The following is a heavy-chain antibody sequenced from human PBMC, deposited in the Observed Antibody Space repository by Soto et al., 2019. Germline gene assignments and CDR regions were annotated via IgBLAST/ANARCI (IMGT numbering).Heavy chain of an antibody. CDR2: IYYSGST. J-gene: IGHJ4*02. V-gene: IGHV4-30-4*01. CDR1: GGSISSGDYY. Sequence: NPSETLSLTCTVSGGSISSGDYYWSWIRQPPGKGLEWIGYIYYSGSTYYNPSLKSRVTISVDTSKNQFSLKLSSVTAADTAVYYCARGLGGEYRYSGDYWGQGXLVTVSS. D-gene: IGHD3-9*01. CDR3: ARGLGGEYRYSGDY.